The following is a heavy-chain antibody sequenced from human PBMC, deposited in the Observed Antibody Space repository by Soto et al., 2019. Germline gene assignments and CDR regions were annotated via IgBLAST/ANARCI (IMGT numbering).Heavy chain of an antibody. CDR3: ARMLQQWPYGPGDSGYYYYGMDV. J-gene: IGHJ6*02. D-gene: IGHD6-19*01. CDR1: GYTFTGYY. V-gene: IGHV1-2*04. Sequence: ASVKVSCKASGYTFTGYYMHWVRQAPGQGLEWMGWINPNSGGTNYAQKFQGWVTMTRNTSISTAYMERSRLRSDDTAVYYCARMLQQWPYGPGDSGYYYYGMDVWGQGTTVTVSS. CDR2: INPNSGGT.